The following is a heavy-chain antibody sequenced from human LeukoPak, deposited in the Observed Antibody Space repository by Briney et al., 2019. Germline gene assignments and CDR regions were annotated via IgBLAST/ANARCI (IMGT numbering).Heavy chain of an antibody. CDR1: GYSFTDYI. V-gene: IGHV7-4-1*02. D-gene: IGHD1-26*01. Sequence: ASVKVSCKASGYSFTDYILNWVRQAPGQGLEWMGWINTNTGNPTYAQGFIRRFVFSLDTSVSTAYLQISDLKTDDTAVYYCARGELLGRNAFDIWGQGTMVTVSS. CDR2: INTNTGNP. J-gene: IGHJ3*02. CDR3: ARGELLGRNAFDI.